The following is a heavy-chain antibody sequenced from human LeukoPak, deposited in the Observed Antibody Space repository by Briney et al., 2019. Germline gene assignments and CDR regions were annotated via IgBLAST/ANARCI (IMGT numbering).Heavy chain of an antibody. D-gene: IGHD2-2*01. CDR3: AREGYCSSTNCKAALDY. CDR1: GYTFTSYG. J-gene: IGHJ4*02. CDR2: ISAYNGNT. Sequence: GASVNVSCKASGYTFTSYGISWVRQAPGQGLEWMGWISAYNGNTNYAQKFQGRVTMTRDTSTSTVYMELSSLRSEDTAVYYCAREGYCSSTNCKAALDYWGQGTLVTVSS. V-gene: IGHV1-18*01.